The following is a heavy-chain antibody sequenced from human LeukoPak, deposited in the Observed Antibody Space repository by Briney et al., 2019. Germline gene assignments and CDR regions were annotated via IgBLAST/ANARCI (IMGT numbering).Heavy chain of an antibody. J-gene: IGHJ3*02. CDR3: AKDNLVWIDAFDI. Sequence: GGSLRLSCAASGFTFSSSAMSWVRQAPGKGLEWVSAISGSGGSTYYADSVKGRFTISRDNSKNTLYLQMNSLRAEDTAVYYCAKDNLVWIDAFDIWGQGTMVTVSS. CDR1: GFTFSSSA. D-gene: IGHD3-16*01. CDR2: ISGSGGST. V-gene: IGHV3-23*01.